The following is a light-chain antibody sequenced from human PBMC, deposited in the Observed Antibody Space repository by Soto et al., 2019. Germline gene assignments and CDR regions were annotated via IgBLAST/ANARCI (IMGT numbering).Light chain of an antibody. V-gene: IGKV1-5*01. CDR1: QTISSW. J-gene: IGKJ1*01. CDR3: KQYNSHYWT. CDR2: DAS. Sequence: DIQMTQSPSTLSGSVGARVTITCRASQTISSWLAWYQLRPGKAPRLLIFDASTLESGVPSRFSGSGSGTEFTLTIGSLQPDDFATYYCKQYNSHYWTVGQGNKVDIK.